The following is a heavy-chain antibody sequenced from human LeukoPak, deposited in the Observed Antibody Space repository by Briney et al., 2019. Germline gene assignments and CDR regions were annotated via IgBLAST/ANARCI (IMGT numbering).Heavy chain of an antibody. CDR2: ISWNSGSI. V-gene: IGHV3-9*01. CDR1: GFTFDDYA. CDR3: AKATLNDAFDI. Sequence: GGSLRLSCAASGFTFDDYAMHWVRQAPGKGLEWVSGISWNSGSIGYADSVKGRFTIYRDNAKNSLYLQMNSLRAEDTALYYCAKATLNDAFDIWGQGTMVTVSS. J-gene: IGHJ3*02.